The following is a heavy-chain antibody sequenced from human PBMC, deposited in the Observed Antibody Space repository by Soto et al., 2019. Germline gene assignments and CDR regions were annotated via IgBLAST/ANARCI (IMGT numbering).Heavy chain of an antibody. V-gene: IGHV3-23*01. CDR2: VSIGGST. Sequence: GGSLRLSCAASGFPFISYAMGWVRQGPGKGLEWVAVVSIGGSTHYADSVRGRFTISRDNSKNTLSLQMNSLTAEDTAVYFCAKRRGAGGHFDYWGQGALVTSPQ. D-gene: IGHD2-15*01. CDR1: GFPFISYA. J-gene: IGHJ4*02. CDR3: AKRRGAGGHFDY.